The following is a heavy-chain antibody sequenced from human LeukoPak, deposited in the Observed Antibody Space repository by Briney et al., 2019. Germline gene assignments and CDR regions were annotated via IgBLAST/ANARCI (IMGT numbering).Heavy chain of an antibody. CDR2: INPNSGGT. Sequence: ASVKVSCKASGYTFTGYYMHWVRQAPGQGLEWMGWINPNSGGTNYAQKFQCRVTMTRDTSISTAYMELSRLRSDDTAVYYCARFPTIAAADDYWGQGTLVTVSS. J-gene: IGHJ4*02. D-gene: IGHD6-13*01. V-gene: IGHV1-2*02. CDR1: GYTFTGYY. CDR3: ARFPTIAAADDY.